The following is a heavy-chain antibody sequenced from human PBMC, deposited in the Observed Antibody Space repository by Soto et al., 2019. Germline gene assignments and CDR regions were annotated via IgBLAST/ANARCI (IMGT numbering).Heavy chain of an antibody. V-gene: IGHV3-23*01. CDR1: GFTLSTFD. J-gene: IGHJ4*02. CDR2: IRGVAGST. CDR3: VKGAWLDY. Sequence: PGGSLRLSCAASGFTLSTFDMTWVRQAPGKGLEWVSLIRGVAGSTHYPDSVKGRFTISKDNSNNMLYLEMNSLRADDTAVYFCVKGAWLDYWGQGNRVTVSS.